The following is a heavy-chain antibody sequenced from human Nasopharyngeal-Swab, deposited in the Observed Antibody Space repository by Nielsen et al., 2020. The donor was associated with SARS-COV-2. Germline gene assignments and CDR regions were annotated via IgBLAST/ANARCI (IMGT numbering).Heavy chain of an antibody. D-gene: IGHD5-18*01. CDR3: TSRYSYGL. CDR2: IRSKANSNAT. CDR1: GFTFSGSA. V-gene: IGHV3-73*01. J-gene: IGHJ4*02. Sequence: GEPLKISCAASGFTFSGSAMHWVRQASGKGLEWVGRIRSKANSNATAYAASVKGRFTISRDDSKSTAYLQMNSLKTEDTAVYYCTSRYSYGLWGQGTLVTVSS.